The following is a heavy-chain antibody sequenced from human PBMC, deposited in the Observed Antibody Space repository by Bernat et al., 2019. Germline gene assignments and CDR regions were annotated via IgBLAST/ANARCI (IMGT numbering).Heavy chain of an antibody. J-gene: IGHJ5*02. V-gene: IGHV1-18*01. CDR3: ARTMVRGVIMRPNWFDP. D-gene: IGHD3-10*01. CDR2: SSAYNGNT. Sequence: QVQLVQSGAEVKKPGASVKVSCKASGYTFTSYGISWVRQAPGQGLEWMGWSSAYNGNTNYAQKLQGSVTMTTDTSTSTAYMELRGLRSDDTAVYYCARTMVRGVIMRPNWFDPWGQGTLVTVSS. CDR1: GYTFTSYG.